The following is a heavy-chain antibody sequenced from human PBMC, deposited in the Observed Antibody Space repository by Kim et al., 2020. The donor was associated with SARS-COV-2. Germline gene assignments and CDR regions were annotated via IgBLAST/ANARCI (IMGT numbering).Heavy chain of an antibody. CDR1: GFTFSSYA. J-gene: IGHJ4*02. CDR2: ISGSGGST. Sequence: GGSLRLSCAASGFTFSSYAMSWVRQAPGKGLEWVSAISGSGGSTYYADSVKGRFTISRDNSKNTLYLQMNSLRAEDTAVYYCAKDFGFRYCSSTSCYFDYWGQGTLVTVSS. V-gene: IGHV3-23*01. D-gene: IGHD2-2*01. CDR3: AKDFGFRYCSSTSCYFDY.